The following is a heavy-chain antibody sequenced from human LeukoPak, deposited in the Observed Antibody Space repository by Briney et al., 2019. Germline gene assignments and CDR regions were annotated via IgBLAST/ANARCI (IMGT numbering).Heavy chain of an antibody. D-gene: IGHD1-14*01. CDR3: AKVLGISVREFDY. Sequence: PGGSLRLSCAASGFTFSSYAMSWVRQAPGKGLEWVSAISGSGGSTYYADSVKGRFTNSRDNSKNTLYLQMNSLRAEDTAVYYCAKVLGISVREFDYWGQGTLVTVSS. CDR1: GFTFSSYA. J-gene: IGHJ4*02. CDR2: ISGSGGST. V-gene: IGHV3-23*01.